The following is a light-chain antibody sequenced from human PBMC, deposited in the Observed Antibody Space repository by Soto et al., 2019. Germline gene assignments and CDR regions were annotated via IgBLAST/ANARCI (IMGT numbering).Light chain of an antibody. V-gene: IGLV2-23*02. J-gene: IGLJ3*02. CDR3: CSYAGSSTWV. CDR1: SSDVGTYNL. Sequence: QSALTQPASVSGSRGQSITISCTGTSSDVGTYNLVSWYQQHPGKAPKFMIYEVSKRPSGVSNRFSGSKSGNTASLTISGLQAEDEADYYCCSYAGSSTWVFDGGTKVTVL. CDR2: EVS.